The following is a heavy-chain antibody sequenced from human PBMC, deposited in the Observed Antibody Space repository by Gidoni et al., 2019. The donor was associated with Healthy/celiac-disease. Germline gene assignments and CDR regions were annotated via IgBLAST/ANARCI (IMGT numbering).Heavy chain of an antibody. CDR1: GFTFDDYA. CDR2: ISWNSGSI. Sequence: EVQLVESGGGLVQPGRSLRLSCAASGFTFDDYAMHWVRQAPGKGLEGVSGISWNSGSIGYADSVKGRFTISRDNAKNSLYLQMNSLRAEDTALYYCAKGFYDSSGYADYWGQGTLVTVSA. V-gene: IGHV3-9*01. D-gene: IGHD3-22*01. J-gene: IGHJ4*02. CDR3: AKGFYDSSGYADY.